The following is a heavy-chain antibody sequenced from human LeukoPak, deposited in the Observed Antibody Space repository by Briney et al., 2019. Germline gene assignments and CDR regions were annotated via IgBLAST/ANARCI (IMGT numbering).Heavy chain of an antibody. CDR2: IYHSGTT. J-gene: IGHJ4*02. CDR3: ARGLQRGIDY. CDR1: GGSISSSSYY. V-gene: IGHV4-39*07. Sequence: SETLSLTCTVSGGSISSSSYYWGWIRQPPGKGLEWIGSIYHSGTTYYNTSLKSRVTISVDTSKNQFSVILTSVTAADTAVYYCARGLQRGIDYWGQGTLVPVSS. D-gene: IGHD6-25*01.